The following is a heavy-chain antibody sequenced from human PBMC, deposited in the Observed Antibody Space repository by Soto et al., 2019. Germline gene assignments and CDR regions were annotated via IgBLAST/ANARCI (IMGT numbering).Heavy chain of an antibody. Sequence: QVPLVQSGAEVKKPGASVKVSCKASGYTFTSYGISWVRQAPGQGLEWMGWISAYNGNTNYAQKLQGRVTMTTDTSTSTAYMELRSLRSDDTAVYYCARGRDSDILTGFITWFDPWGQGTLVTVSS. D-gene: IGHD3-9*01. CDR3: ARGRDSDILTGFITWFDP. CDR1: GYTFTSYG. CDR2: ISAYNGNT. J-gene: IGHJ5*02. V-gene: IGHV1-18*01.